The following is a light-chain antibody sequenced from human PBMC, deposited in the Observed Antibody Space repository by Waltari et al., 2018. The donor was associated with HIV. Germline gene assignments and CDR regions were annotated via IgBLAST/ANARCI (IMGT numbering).Light chain of an antibody. V-gene: IGKV1-39*01. CDR2: XXX. J-gene: IGKJ2*01. CDR3: QQSYSTLYT. Sequence: ITCXAIQSISSYLNWYQQNPGKAPKLLIYXXXXXXXXVPSRFSGSGSGTDFTLTISSLQPEDFATYYCQQSYSTLYTFGQGTKLEIK. CDR1: QSISSY.